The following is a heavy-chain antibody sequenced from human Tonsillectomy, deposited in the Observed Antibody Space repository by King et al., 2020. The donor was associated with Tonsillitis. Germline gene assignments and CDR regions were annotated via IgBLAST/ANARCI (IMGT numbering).Heavy chain of an antibody. V-gene: IGHV1-18*01. Sequence: QLVQSGAEVKKPGASVKVSCRASGYTFTNYGISWVRQAPGQGLEWMGWISPYNGYTNYAQKLQGRVTMTTDTSTNTAYMELRSPRSDDTAVYYCARDIGAAAGTSPGYWGQGTLVTVSS. CDR1: GYTFTNYG. J-gene: IGHJ4*02. CDR3: ARDIGAAAGTSPGY. CDR2: ISPYNGYT. D-gene: IGHD6-13*01.